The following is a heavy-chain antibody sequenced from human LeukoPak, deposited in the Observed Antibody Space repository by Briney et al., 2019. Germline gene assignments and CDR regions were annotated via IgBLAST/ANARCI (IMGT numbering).Heavy chain of an antibody. D-gene: IGHD3-10*01. CDR1: GFTFSSYG. CDR3: AKDSYGSGSYGPGRSFDY. CDR2: IRYDGSNK. J-gene: IGHJ4*02. Sequence: GGSLRLSCAASGFTFSSYGMHWVRQAPGKGLEWVAFIRYDGSNKYYADSVKGRFTISRDNSKNTLYLQMNSLRAEDTAVYYCAKDSYGSGSYGPGRSFDYWGQGTLVTVSS. V-gene: IGHV3-30*02.